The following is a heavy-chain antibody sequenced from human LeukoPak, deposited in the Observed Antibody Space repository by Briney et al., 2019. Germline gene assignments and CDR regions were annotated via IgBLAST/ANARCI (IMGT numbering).Heavy chain of an antibody. CDR1: GFTFSRYW. J-gene: IGHJ4*02. CDR3: ATMGLEPVPYYFDY. Sequence: GGSLRLSCAASGFTFSRYWMSWVRQASGRGLEWVANIKQGGSERYHADSVKGRFSISRDNAINSLYLQMNNLRVEDTAVYYCATMGLEPVPYYFDYWGQGILVTVSS. D-gene: IGHD1-1*01. V-gene: IGHV3-7*01. CDR2: IKQGGSER.